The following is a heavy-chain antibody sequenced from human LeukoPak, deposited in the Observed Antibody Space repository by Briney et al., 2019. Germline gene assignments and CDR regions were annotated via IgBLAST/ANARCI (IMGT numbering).Heavy chain of an antibody. D-gene: IGHD2-15*01. Sequence: PGGSLRLSCTVSGFTVSSNSMSWVRQAPGKGLEWVSFIYSDNTHYSDSVKGRFTISRDNAKNSLYLQMNSLRAEDTAVYYCASRLGYCSGGSCSRDYWGQGTLVTVSS. CDR2: IYSDNT. V-gene: IGHV3-53*01. CDR1: GFTVSSNS. CDR3: ASRLGYCSGGSCSRDY. J-gene: IGHJ4*02.